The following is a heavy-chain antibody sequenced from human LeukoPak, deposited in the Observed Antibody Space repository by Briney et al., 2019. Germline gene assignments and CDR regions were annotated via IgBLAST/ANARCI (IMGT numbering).Heavy chain of an antibody. V-gene: IGHV3-53*01. Sequence: GGSLRLSCAASGFTVSSNYMSWVRQAPGKGLEWVSVIYSGGSTYYADSVKGRFTISRDNSKNTPYLQMNSLRAEDTAVYYCARDQGSVYYDSSGYPYYYYYMDVWGKGTTVTVSS. CDR1: GFTVSSNY. D-gene: IGHD3-22*01. CDR3: ARDQGSVYYDSSGYPYYYYYMDV. J-gene: IGHJ6*03. CDR2: IYSGGST.